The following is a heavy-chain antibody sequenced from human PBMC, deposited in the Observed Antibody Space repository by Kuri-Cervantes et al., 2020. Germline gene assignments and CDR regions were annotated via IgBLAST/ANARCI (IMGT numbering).Heavy chain of an antibody. V-gene: IGHV3-33*08. Sequence: GESLKISCAASGFTFSSYGMHWARQAPGKGQEWVAIIWYDGSNKYYADSVKGRFTISRDNSKNTLYLQMNNLRVEDTAIYYCTTHTRDTPDFWGKGTTVTVSS. CDR2: IWYDGSNK. CDR3: TTHTRDTPDF. J-gene: IGHJ6*04. D-gene: IGHD3-3*01. CDR1: GFTFSSYG.